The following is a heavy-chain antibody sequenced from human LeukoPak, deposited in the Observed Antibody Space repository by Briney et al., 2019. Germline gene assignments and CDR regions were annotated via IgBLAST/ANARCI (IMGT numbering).Heavy chain of an antibody. CDR3: ARTPTYYDILTDYPYYFDY. CDR2: SSSSGSIM. V-gene: IGHV3-48*03. CDR1: GFTLSSFQ. Sequence: GGSLRLSCVASGFTLSSFQMNWVRQAPGKGLEWVSYSSSSGSIMFYADSVKGRFTISRDNAKNSLYLHMNSLRAEDTAVYYCARTPTYYDILTDYPYYFDYWGQGTLVTVSS. J-gene: IGHJ4*02. D-gene: IGHD3-9*01.